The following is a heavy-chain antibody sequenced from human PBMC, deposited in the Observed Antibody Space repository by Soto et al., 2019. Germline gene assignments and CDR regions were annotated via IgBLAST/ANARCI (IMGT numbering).Heavy chain of an antibody. J-gene: IGHJ5*02. CDR1: GFTFSNYA. V-gene: IGHV3-30*04. CDR3: ARDLGWNDALNYFDP. Sequence: GGSLRLSCAASGFTFSNYAMHWVRQAPGKGLEWVSVISYHGRNKFYADSVKGRFTISRDNSKNTLFLQLNNLRTDDTAVYYCARDLGWNDALNYFDPWGQGTLVTVYS. D-gene: IGHD1-1*01. CDR2: ISYHGRNK.